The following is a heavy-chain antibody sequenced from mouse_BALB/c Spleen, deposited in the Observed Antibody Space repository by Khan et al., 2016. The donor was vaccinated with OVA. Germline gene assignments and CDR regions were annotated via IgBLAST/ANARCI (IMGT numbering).Heavy chain of an antibody. V-gene: IGHV14-1*02. D-gene: IGHD3-1*01. Sequence: VQLQQSGPELVRPGALVKLSCKGSGFNIKDYYMHWVKERPEQGLEWIGWIDPENGNTIHDPKFQGKASLTAHTSSHTAYLQLSSLTSEDPAVSYGSIAGYEGWVAYWGQGTLVTVSA. CDR1: GFNIKDYY. CDR2: IDPENGNT. J-gene: IGHJ3*01. CDR3: SIAGYEGWVAY.